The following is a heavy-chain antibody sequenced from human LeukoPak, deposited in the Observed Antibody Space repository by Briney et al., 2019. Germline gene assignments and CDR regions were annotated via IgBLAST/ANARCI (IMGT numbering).Heavy chain of an antibody. Sequence: RINPNSVGTNYAQKFQGRVTMTRDPSISTAYMELSRLRSDDTAVYYCASLYYYDSSGYYDYWGRGTLVTVSS. V-gene: IGHV1-2*06. D-gene: IGHD3-22*01. J-gene: IGHJ4*02. CDR3: ASLYYYDSSGYYDY. CDR2: INPNSVGT.